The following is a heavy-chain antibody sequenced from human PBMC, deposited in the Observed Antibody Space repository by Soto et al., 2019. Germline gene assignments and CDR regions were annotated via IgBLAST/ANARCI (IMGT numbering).Heavy chain of an antibody. CDR1: GGTFSTHA. V-gene: IGHV1-69*13. Sequence: SVKVSCKASGGTFSTHAIIWMRQAPGHGLEWMGGIIPISGTTYYTQKFQGRVTITADAPTSTAFMELSSLKSEDTAVFYCARGYCSGGNCYSGMDVWGQGTMVTVSS. CDR3: ARGYCSGGNCYSGMDV. J-gene: IGHJ6*02. D-gene: IGHD2-15*01. CDR2: IIPISGTT.